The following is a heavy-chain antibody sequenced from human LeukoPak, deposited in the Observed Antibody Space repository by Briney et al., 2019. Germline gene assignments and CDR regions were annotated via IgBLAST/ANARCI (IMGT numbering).Heavy chain of an antibody. D-gene: IGHD3-16*01. J-gene: IGHJ5*02. CDR2: IYTSGST. Sequence: PSETLSLTCTVSGGSISSGSYYWSWIRQPAGKGLEWIGRIYTSGSTNYNPPLKSRVTISVDTSKNQFSLKLSSVTAADTAVYYCARSPVWWFDPWGQGTLVTVSS. CDR1: GGSISSGSYY. V-gene: IGHV4-61*02. CDR3: ARSPVWWFDP.